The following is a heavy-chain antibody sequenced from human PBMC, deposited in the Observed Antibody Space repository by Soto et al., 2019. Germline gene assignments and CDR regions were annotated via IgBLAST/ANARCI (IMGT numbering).Heavy chain of an antibody. V-gene: IGHV3-11*01. CDR2: ISSSGSTI. CDR3: RHCFDIFLSSGWPSDY. Sequence: GGSMILSCAASGFTFSYYYMSWIRQAPGKGLEWVSYISSSGSTIYYADSVKGRLTISRDNAKNSLYLQMNSLRAEDTAVYYCRHCFDIFLSSGWPSDYWGQGTLVTVSS. D-gene: IGHD6-19*01. CDR1: GFTFSYYY. J-gene: IGHJ4*02.